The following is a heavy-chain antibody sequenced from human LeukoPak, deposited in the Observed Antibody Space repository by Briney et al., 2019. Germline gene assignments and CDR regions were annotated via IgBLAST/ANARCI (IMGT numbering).Heavy chain of an antibody. CDR1: GFSFSSYG. V-gene: IGHV3-21*01. Sequence: PGGSLKLSCEVSGFSFSSYGMIWVRQAPGKGLEWVSSISGSGDFIYYADSVKGRFTISKDNAKNSVHLQMNSLRAEDTAVYYCARGLRADSGPYYFDYWGQGTLVTVSS. CDR2: ISGSGDFI. J-gene: IGHJ4*02. D-gene: IGHD5-12*01. CDR3: ARGLRADSGPYYFDY.